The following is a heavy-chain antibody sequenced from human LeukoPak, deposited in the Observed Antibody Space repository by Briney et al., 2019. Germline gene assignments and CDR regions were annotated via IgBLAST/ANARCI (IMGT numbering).Heavy chain of an antibody. CDR2: RYYRGST. Sequence: SETLSLTCTVSGGFSSYYWSWIRQPPGKGLEWIGYRYYRGSTKYNPSLKSRVTISVDTSKNQFSLKLSSVTAADTAVYYCARVGYSSGFYYFDYWGQGILVTVSS. V-gene: IGHV4-59*01. J-gene: IGHJ4*02. CDR3: ARVGYSSGFYYFDY. CDR1: GGFSSYY. D-gene: IGHD6-19*01.